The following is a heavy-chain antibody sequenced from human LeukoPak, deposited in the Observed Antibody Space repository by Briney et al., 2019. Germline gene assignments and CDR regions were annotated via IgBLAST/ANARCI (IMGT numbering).Heavy chain of an antibody. D-gene: IGHD2-21*01. CDR2: IIPIFGTA. CDR1: GGTFSSYA. Sequence: GASVKVSCKASGGTFSSYAISWVRQAPGQGLEWMGGIIPIFGTASYAQKFQGRVTITADESTSTAYMELSSLRSEDTAVYYCASIPNVDQLEFDYWGQGTLVTVSS. J-gene: IGHJ4*02. V-gene: IGHV1-69*13. CDR3: ASIPNVDQLEFDY.